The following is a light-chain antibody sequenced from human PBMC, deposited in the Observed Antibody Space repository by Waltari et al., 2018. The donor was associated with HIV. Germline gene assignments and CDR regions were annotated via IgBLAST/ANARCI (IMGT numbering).Light chain of an antibody. CDR2: DNN. V-gene: IGLV1-51*01. CDR3: GAWDSGLSAWV. Sequence: HSVLTQPPSVSATPGQQVTISCSGSSSNIGTNYRPWYQQFPGSAPKLLIYDNNNRPSGFPDRFPGTKSGTSATLGITGLQTGDEAGYYCGAWDSGLSAWVFGGGTELTVL. CDR1: SSNIGTNY. J-gene: IGLJ3*02.